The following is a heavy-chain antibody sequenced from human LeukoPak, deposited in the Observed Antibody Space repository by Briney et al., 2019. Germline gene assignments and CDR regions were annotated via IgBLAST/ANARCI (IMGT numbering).Heavy chain of an antibody. V-gene: IGHV4-30-4*01. CDR3: ARLLSGSGGWAPSDY. J-gene: IGHJ4*01. Sequence: SQTLSLTCTVSGGSISSGDYYWSWIRQPPGKGLEWIGYIYHSGSTNYNPSLTSRVTISLDTSKNEFSLKLTSVTAADTAVYYCARLLSGSGGWAPSDYWGQGILVTVSS. D-gene: IGHD1-20*01. CDR1: GGSISSGDYY. CDR2: IYHSGST.